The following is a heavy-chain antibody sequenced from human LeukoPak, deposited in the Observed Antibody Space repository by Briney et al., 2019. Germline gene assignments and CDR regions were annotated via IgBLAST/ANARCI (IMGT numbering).Heavy chain of an antibody. CDR1: GGSFSGYY. Sequence: RPSETLSLTCAVYGGSFSGYYWSWIRQPPGKGLEWIGEINHSGSTNYNPSLKSRVTISVDTSKNQFSLKLSFVTAADTAVYYCARYCSSTSCYLHAFDIWGQGTMVTVSS. D-gene: IGHD2-2*01. J-gene: IGHJ3*02. V-gene: IGHV4-34*01. CDR2: INHSGST. CDR3: ARYCSSTSCYLHAFDI.